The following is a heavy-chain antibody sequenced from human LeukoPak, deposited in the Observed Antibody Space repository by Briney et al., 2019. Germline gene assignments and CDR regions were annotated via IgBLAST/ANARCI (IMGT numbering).Heavy chain of an antibody. J-gene: IGHJ4*02. CDR2: IYFTGTT. CDR3: VNGGSYLTK. CDR1: GGSISSY. D-gene: IGHD3-10*01. Sequence: SETLSLTCTVSGGSISSYWSWIRPSPGRGLEWIGYIYFTGTTNYNPSLKRRLTISIDTSRNQFSLKLSSATAADTAIYYCVNGGSYLTKWGQGALVTVTS. V-gene: IGHV4-59*01.